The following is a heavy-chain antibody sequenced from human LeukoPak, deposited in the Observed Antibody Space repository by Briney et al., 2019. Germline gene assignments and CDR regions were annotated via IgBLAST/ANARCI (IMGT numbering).Heavy chain of an antibody. V-gene: IGHV1-18*01. J-gene: IGHJ4*02. CDR2: ISAYNGNT. Sequence: ASVKVSCKASGYSFTSYGITWVRQAPGQGLEWMEWISAYNGNTNYAQKLQGRVTMTTDTSTSTAYMELRSQRSDDTAVYYCARAAGAVAEDYWGQGTLVTVSS. CDR1: GYSFTSYG. D-gene: IGHD6-19*01. CDR3: ARAAGAVAEDY.